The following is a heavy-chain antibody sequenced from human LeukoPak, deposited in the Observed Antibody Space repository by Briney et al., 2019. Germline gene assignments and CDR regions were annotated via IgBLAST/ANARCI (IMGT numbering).Heavy chain of an antibody. CDR3: ARPDYDYWTGSLGGHYLDV. D-gene: IGHD3-3*01. CDR1: GFTFSDYY. J-gene: IGHJ6*03. V-gene: IGHV3-11*04. Sequence: PGGSLRLSCAASGFTFSDYYMSWIRQAPGKGLEWVSYISSSGSTIYYADSVKGRFTISRDNAKNSLYLQMNSLRAEDTAVYYCARPDYDYWTGSLGGHYLDVWGKGTTVTVSS. CDR2: ISSSGSTI.